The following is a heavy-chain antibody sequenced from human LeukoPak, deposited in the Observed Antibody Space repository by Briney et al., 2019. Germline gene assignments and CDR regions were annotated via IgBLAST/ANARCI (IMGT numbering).Heavy chain of an antibody. V-gene: IGHV4-59*12. D-gene: IGHD5-18*01. CDR1: GGSISSYY. CDR2: IYYSGST. Sequence: SETLSLTCTVSGGSISSYYWSWIRQPPGKGLEWIGYIYYSGSTNYSPSLKSRVTISVDTSKNQFSLKLSSVTAADTAVYYCAREQLWFFDYWGQGTLVTVSS. CDR3: AREQLWFFDY. J-gene: IGHJ4*02.